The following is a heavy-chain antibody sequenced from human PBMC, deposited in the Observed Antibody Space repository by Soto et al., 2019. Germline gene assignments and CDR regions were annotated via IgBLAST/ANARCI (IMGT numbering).Heavy chain of an antibody. J-gene: IGHJ4*02. CDR1: GAYMSDGGYS. CDR2: IYHSGRT. Sequence: KPSETLSLTCTVSGAYMSDGGYSLSWIRQPPGKGLEWIGYIYHSGRTYYNPSLKSRVTISVERSKNQFSLKLSSVTAADTAVYYCARVTTVTNRCFEHWGKGTLVTVSS. V-gene: IGHV4-30-2*01. CDR3: ARVTTVTNRCFEH. D-gene: IGHD4-17*01.